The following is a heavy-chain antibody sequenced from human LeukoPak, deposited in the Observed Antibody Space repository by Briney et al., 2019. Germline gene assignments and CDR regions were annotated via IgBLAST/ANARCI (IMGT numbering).Heavy chain of an antibody. CDR1: GFTFSTYG. Sequence: PGGSLRLSCVASGFTFSTYGMHWVRQAPGKGLEWLTVIWKDGRNAYFADSVKGRFTISRDDSQNTLYLQMNSLRAEDTAVYYCVKERGGLGGSFYFDYWGQGTLVTVSS. J-gene: IGHJ4*02. V-gene: IGHV3-33*06. CDR2: IWKDGRNA. CDR3: VKERGGLGGSFYFDY. D-gene: IGHD6-25*01.